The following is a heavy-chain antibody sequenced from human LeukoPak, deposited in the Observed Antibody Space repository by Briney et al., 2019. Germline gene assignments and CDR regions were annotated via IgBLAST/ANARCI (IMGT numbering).Heavy chain of an antibody. CDR2: IRSKANSYAT. J-gene: IGHJ4*02. CDR1: GFTFSGSA. Sequence: GGSLRLSCAASGFTFSGSAMHWVRQASGKGLEWVGRIRSKANSYATAYAASVKGRFTISRDDSKNTAYLQTNSLKTEDTAVYYCTRHFYGGNSFDYWGQGTLVTVSS. CDR3: TRHFYGGNSFDY. D-gene: IGHD4-23*01. V-gene: IGHV3-73*01.